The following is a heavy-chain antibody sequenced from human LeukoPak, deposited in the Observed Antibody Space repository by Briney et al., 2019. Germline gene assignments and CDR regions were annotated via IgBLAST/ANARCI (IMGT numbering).Heavy chain of an antibody. D-gene: IGHD3-22*01. CDR2: IIPIFGTA. J-gene: IGHJ4*02. CDR1: GGTFSSYA. CDR3: ARGGGYYDSSGYYY. V-gene: IGHV1-69*01. Sequence: ASVKVSCKASGGTFSSYAISWVRQAPGQGLEWMGGIIPIFGTANYAQKFQGRVTITADESTSTAYMELSSLRSEGTAVYYCARGGGYYDSSGYYYWGQGTLVTVSS.